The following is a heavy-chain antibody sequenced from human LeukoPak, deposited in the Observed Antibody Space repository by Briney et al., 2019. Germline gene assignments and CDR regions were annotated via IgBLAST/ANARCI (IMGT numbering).Heavy chain of an antibody. J-gene: IGHJ1*01. CDR2: IYHSGST. CDR3: ARGGFYYYDSSGLEYFQH. V-gene: IGHV4-30-2*01. CDR1: GGSISSGGYS. Sequence: SETLSLTCAVSGGSISSGGYSWSWIRQPPGKGLEWIGYIYHSGSTYYNPSLKSRVTISVDRSKNQFSLKLSSVTAADTAVYYCARGGFYYYDSSGLEYFQHWGQGTLVTVSS. D-gene: IGHD3-22*01.